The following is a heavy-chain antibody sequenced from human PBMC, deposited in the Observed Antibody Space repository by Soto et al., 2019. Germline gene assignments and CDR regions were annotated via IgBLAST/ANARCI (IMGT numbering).Heavy chain of an antibody. Sequence: SETLSLTCTVSGGSISSYYWNWIRQPPGKGLEWIGYIYYTGSTSYNPSLKSRVTISVDTSKNQFSLKMSSVTAADTAVYYCARGYADSSGYYIEYFQHWGQGTLVTVSS. CDR3: ARGYADSSGYYIEYFQH. CDR1: GGSISSYY. V-gene: IGHV4-59*01. J-gene: IGHJ1*01. D-gene: IGHD3-22*01. CDR2: IYYTGST.